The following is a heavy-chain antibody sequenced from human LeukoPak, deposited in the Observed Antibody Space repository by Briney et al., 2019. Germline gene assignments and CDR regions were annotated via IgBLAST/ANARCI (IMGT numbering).Heavy chain of an antibody. Sequence: ASVKVSCKASGYTFTSYGISWVRQAPGQGLEWMGWISTYNGNTNYAQKLQGRVTMTTDTSTSTAYMELRSLRSDDTAVYYCAREGYCSSTSCPNWFDTWGQGTLVTVSS. V-gene: IGHV1-18*01. J-gene: IGHJ5*02. D-gene: IGHD2-2*01. CDR1: GYTFTSYG. CDR2: ISTYNGNT. CDR3: AREGYCSSTSCPNWFDT.